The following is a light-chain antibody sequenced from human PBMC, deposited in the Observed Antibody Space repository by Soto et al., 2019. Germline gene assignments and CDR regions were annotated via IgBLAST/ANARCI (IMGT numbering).Light chain of an antibody. CDR1: QSISSSD. CDR2: GAS. V-gene: IGKV3-20*01. J-gene: IGKJ1*01. Sequence: EIVLTQSPGTLSLSPGERATLSCRASQSISSSDLAWYQQRPGQAPRLLIYGASSRATGIPDRFSGSGTGTDFTLTISRLEPEDFAMYYCQQYGDSQWTFGQGTKVDIK. CDR3: QQYGDSQWT.